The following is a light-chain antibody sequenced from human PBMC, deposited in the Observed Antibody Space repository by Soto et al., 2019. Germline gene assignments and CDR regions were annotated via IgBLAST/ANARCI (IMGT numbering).Light chain of an antibody. CDR3: GTWDNSLSAGL. CDR2: DDV. Sequence: QSVLTQTPSVSAAPGQRVTISCSGSRSNVGENYVSWYQQCPGTAPQLVIYDDVKRSPGIPDRFSASKSGTSATLAITGLQTGDEADYYCGTWDNSLSAGLFGTGTKLTVL. CDR1: RSNVGENY. V-gene: IGLV1-51*01. J-gene: IGLJ2*01.